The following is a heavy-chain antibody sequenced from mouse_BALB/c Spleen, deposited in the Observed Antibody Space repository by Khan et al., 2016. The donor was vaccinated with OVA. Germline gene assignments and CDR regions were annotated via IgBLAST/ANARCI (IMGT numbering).Heavy chain of an antibody. D-gene: IGHD2-10*01. CDR2: IWSDGST. Sequence: VQLQESGPGLVAPSQSLSITCTISGFSLTDYGVHWVRQPPGKGLEWLVVIWSDGSTTYNSALKSRLSIIKDNSKSQIFLKMNSLQTADTAMYYCARQPYYHYDIMDYWGQGTSVTVSS. CDR3: ARQPYYHYDIMDY. J-gene: IGHJ4*01. CDR1: GFSLTDYG. V-gene: IGHV2-6-1*01.